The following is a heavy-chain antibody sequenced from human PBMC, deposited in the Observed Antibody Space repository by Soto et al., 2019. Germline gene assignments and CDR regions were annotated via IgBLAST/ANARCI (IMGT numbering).Heavy chain of an antibody. CDR1: GGSISSGGYY. Sequence: SETLSLTCTVSGGSISSGGYYWSWIRQHPGKGLEWIGYIYYSGSTYYNPSLKSRVTISVDTSKNQLSLKLSSVTAADTATYYCARTRYWAAAVQYYFDYWGQGTLVTVSS. J-gene: IGHJ4*02. D-gene: IGHD6-13*01. CDR3: ARTRYWAAAVQYYFDY. CDR2: IYYSGST. V-gene: IGHV4-31*02.